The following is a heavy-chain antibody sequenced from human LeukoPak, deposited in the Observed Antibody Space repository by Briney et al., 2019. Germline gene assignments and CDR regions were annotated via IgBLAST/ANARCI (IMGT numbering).Heavy chain of an antibody. CDR3: ARHPSGGNPLEW. CDR2: INHSGST. Sequence: SSETLSLTCAVYGGSFSGYYGSWIRQPPGKGLEWIGEINHSGSTNYNPSLKSRVTISVDTSKNQFSLNLDSVTAADTAVYYCARHPSGGNPLEWWGQGALVTVSS. V-gene: IGHV4-34*01. D-gene: IGHD4-23*01. J-gene: IGHJ4*02. CDR1: GGSFSGYY.